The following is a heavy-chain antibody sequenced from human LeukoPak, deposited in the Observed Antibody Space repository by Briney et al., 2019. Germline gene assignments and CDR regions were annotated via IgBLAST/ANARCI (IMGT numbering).Heavy chain of an antibody. CDR2: IYYTGST. D-gene: IGHD2/OR15-2a*01. CDR1: GGSISSSSYY. V-gene: IGHV4-61*01. Sequence: SETLSLTCTVSGGSISSSSYYWTWIRQPPGKGLEWLGYIYYTGSTNYNPSLKSRVTISVDTSKNQFSLRLSSVTAADTAVYYCARDFSSSFDYWGQGILVTVSS. J-gene: IGHJ4*02. CDR3: ARDFSSSFDY.